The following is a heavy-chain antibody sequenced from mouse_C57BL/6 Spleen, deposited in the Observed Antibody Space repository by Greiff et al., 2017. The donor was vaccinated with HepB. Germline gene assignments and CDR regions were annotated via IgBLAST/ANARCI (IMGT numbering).Heavy chain of an antibody. CDR3: ARYGKDYAMDY. J-gene: IGHJ4*01. CDR2: IDPSDSYT. Sequence: VQLQQSGAELVMPGASVKLSCKASGYTFTSYWMHWVKQRPGQGLEWIGEIDPSDSYTNYNQKFKGKSTLTVDKSSSTAYMQLSSLTSEDSAVYYCARYGKDYAMDYWGQGTSVTVSS. CDR1: GYTFTSYW. V-gene: IGHV1-69*01. D-gene: IGHD2-1*01.